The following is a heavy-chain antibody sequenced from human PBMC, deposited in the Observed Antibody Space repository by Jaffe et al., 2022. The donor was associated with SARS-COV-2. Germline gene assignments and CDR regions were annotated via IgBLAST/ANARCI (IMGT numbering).Heavy chain of an antibody. D-gene: IGHD3-22*01. Sequence: EVQLVESGGGLVQPGGSLRLSCAASGFTFSSYEMNWVRQAPGKGLEWVSYISSSGSTIYYADSVKGRFTISRDNAKNSLYLQMNSLRAEDTAVYYCARDLWPAYYDSSGPGGSRAFDIWGQGTMVTVSS. CDR2: ISSSGSTI. V-gene: IGHV3-48*03. CDR1: GFTFSSYE. J-gene: IGHJ3*02. CDR3: ARDLWPAYYDSSGPGGSRAFDI.